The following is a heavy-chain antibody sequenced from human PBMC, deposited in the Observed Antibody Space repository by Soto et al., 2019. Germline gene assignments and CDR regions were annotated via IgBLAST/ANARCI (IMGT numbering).Heavy chain of an antibody. CDR1: GGDLTNSG. J-gene: IGHJ4*02. D-gene: IGHD1-26*01. Sequence: QVHLVQSGAEMKKPGSSVKVSCKVSGGDLTNSGISWVRQAPGQGLEWMGGIFPLLAMVDYSQKFQGRVHITSDDPTNIAYMALGSLKSAAPALYYCATAEGAGFKSWGQGTLVIVSS. V-gene: IGHV1-69*04. CDR3: ATAEGAGFKS. CDR2: IFPLLAMV.